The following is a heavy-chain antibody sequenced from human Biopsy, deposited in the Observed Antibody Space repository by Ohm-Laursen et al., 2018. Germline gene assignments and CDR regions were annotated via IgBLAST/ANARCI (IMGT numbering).Heavy chain of an antibody. D-gene: IGHD2-21*02. Sequence: TLSLTCTVSGGSISSYYWNWIRQPPGKGLVWIGYIYYSGTTDYSPSLKSRVTISIDKSKNQFFLKLSSVTAEDTVVYYCARDDAVTVIRGFYYWGQGALVTVSS. CDR3: ARDDAVTVIRGFYY. V-gene: IGHV4-59*01. J-gene: IGHJ4*02. CDR1: GGSISSYY. CDR2: IYYSGTT.